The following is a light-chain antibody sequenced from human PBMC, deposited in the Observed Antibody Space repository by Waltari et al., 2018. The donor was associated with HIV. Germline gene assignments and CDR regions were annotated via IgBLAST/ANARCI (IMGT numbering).Light chain of an antibody. CDR2: EVS. CDR3: CSYVGSGTWV. V-gene: IGLV2-23*02. J-gene: IGLJ3*02. Sequence: QSALTQPASVSGSPGQSITIPCTGTSSALVSWYQQHPDKAPQGMLFEVSKRPSGVSNRFSGSKSVNTASLTISGLQAEDEADYYCCSYVGSGTWVFGGGTKLTVL. CDR1: SSAL.